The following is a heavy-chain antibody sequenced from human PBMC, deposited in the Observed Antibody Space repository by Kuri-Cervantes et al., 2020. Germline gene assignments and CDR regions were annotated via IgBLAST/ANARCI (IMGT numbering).Heavy chain of an antibody. CDR1: GYTFTSYY. V-gene: IGHV1-46*01. CDR2: INPSGGST. J-gene: IGHJ6*02. CDR3: ARGDILTGYYAPHYYGMDV. Sequence: ASVKVSCKASGYTFTSYYMHWVRQAPGQGLEWMGIINPSGGSTSYAQKFQGRVTMTRDTSTSTVYMELSSLRSEDTAVYYCARGDILTGYYAPHYYGMDVWGQGTTVTVSS. D-gene: IGHD3-9*01.